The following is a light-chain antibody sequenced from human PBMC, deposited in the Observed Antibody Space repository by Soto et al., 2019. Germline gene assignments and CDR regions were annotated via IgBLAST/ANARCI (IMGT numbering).Light chain of an antibody. Sequence: EVVMKQSPATLSVTPGECATLSCRASQGIGDTLAWYQHKPGQTPRLLIYDTSTRATGVPTRFSGSRSGAEFTLTINSLQSEDFAVYYCQPYNIWPLTFGGGTKVDI. J-gene: IGKJ4*01. V-gene: IGKV3-15*01. CDR1: QGIGDT. CDR3: QPYNIWPLT. CDR2: DTS.